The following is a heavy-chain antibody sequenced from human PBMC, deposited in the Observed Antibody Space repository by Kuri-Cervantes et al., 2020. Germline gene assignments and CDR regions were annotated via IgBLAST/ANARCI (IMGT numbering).Heavy chain of an antibody. CDR2: ISNSGSII. V-gene: IGHV3-48*03. D-gene: IGHD3-16*01. CDR1: GFTFSSYE. CDR3: ARGPTGGVGGVNFYGMDV. J-gene: IGHJ6*02. Sequence: GESLKISCAASGFTFSSYEMNWVRQAPGKGLEWVSYISNSGSIIYYADSVKGRFTISRDNAKNSLYLQMNSLRAEDTAVYYCARGPTGGVGGVNFYGMDVWGQGTTVTVSS.